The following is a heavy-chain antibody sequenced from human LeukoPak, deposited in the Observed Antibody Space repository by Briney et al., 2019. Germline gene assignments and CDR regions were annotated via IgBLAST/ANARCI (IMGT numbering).Heavy chain of an antibody. D-gene: IGHD6-19*01. Sequence: PGGSLRLSCAASGFTFSSYSMNWVRQAPGKGLEWVSYISSSIITIYYTDSVKGRFAISRDNAKNSLYLQMNSLRAEDTAVYYCERESGAVAGHFDYWGQGTLVTVSS. V-gene: IGHV3-48*01. CDR1: GFTFSSYS. CDR2: ISSSIITI. J-gene: IGHJ4*02. CDR3: ERESGAVAGHFDY.